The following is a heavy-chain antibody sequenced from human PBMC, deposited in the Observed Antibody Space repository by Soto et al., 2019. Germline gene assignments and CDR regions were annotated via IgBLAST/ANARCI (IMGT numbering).Heavy chain of an antibody. Sequence: QVQLVQSGAEVKKPGSSVKVSCKASGGTFSSYTISWVRQPPGQGLEWMGRIIPILGIANYAQKFQSKGTITADKSTSTAYMELSSLRTEDTAVYYWARDEEGLEAGIFDYWGQGTLVTVSS. V-gene: IGHV1-69*08. CDR3: ARDEEGLEAGIFDY. D-gene: IGHD6-19*01. CDR1: GGTFSSYT. CDR2: IIPILGIA. J-gene: IGHJ4*02.